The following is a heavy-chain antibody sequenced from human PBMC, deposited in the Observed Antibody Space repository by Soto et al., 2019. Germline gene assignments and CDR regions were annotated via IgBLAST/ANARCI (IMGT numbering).Heavy chain of an antibody. CDR2: IYYSWST. CDR3: ARDPSGIAAEGGFDP. V-gene: IGHV4-31*03. D-gene: IGHD6-13*01. J-gene: IGHJ5*02. Sequence: QVQLQESGPGLVKPSQTLSLTCTVSGGSISSGCFYWSWIRHHPGKGLEWIGYIYYSWSTYYNPSLKSRVTISVDTYKNQFSLRLRSVTAADTSVYCCARDPSGIAAEGGFDPWGQGTVVSVSS. CDR1: GGSISSGCFY.